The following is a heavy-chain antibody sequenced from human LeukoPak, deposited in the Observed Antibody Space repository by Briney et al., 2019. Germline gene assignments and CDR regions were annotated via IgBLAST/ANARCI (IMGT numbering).Heavy chain of an antibody. Sequence: ASVKVSCKASGYTFTSYDINWVRQATGQGLEWMGWMNPNRGNTGYAQKFQGRVTMTRNTSISTAYMELSSLRSEDTAVYYCARAESRVGYDILPGYYMSANWFDPWGQGPLVSVSS. CDR2: MNPNRGNT. V-gene: IGHV1-8*01. D-gene: IGHD3-9*01. CDR1: GYTFTSYD. J-gene: IGHJ5*02. CDR3: ARAESRVGYDILPGYYMSANWFDP.